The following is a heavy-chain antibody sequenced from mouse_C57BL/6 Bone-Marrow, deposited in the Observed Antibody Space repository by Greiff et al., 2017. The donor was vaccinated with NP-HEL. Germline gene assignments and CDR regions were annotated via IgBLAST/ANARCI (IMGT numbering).Heavy chain of an antibody. CDR3: ARWSTTVVEGGYFDY. J-gene: IGHJ2*01. V-gene: IGHV1-61*01. Sequence: QVQLQQPGAELVRPGSSVKLSCKASGYTFTSYWMDWVKQRPGQGLEWIGNIYPSDSETHYNQKFKDKATLTVDKSSSTAYMQLSSLTSEDSAVYYCARWSTTVVEGGYFDYWGQGTTLTVSS. CDR2: IYPSDSET. D-gene: IGHD1-1*01. CDR1: GYTFTSYW.